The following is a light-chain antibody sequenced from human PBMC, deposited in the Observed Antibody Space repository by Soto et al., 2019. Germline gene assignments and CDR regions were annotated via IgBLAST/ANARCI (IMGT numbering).Light chain of an antibody. Sequence: QSVLTQPPSVSGSPGQSVTISCTGTGSDVGRYNRVSWYQQPPGTAPKLIIYEVNNRPSGVPDRFSGSKSGNAASLTISGLRAEDEADYYCSSYTKADIYVFGSGTKVTVL. CDR2: EVN. V-gene: IGLV2-18*02. J-gene: IGLJ1*01. CDR3: SSYTKADIYV. CDR1: GSDVGRYNR.